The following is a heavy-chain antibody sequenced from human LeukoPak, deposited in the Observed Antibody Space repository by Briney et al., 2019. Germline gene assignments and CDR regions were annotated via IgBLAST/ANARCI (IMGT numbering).Heavy chain of an antibody. D-gene: IGHD2-15*01. CDR1: GVAISSGGYC. V-gene: IGHV4-30-2*01. J-gene: IGHJ5*02. Sequence: SQTLSLTCGVSGVAISSGGYCWSWIRQPPGKGLEWIGYIYHSGSTYYNPSLKSRVAISVDRSKNQFSLKLNSVTAADTSVNYSSIHAVDCRGASCYPDWFDPWGQGILVTVSS. CDR2: IYHSGST. CDR3: SIHAVDCRGASCYPDWFDP.